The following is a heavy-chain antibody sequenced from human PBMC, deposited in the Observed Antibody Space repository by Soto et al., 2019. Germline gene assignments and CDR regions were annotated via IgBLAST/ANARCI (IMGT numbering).Heavy chain of an antibody. Sequence: SLRLSCAASGFTFSRYAMHWVRQAPGKGLEWVAVISYDGSNKYYADSVKGRFTISRDNSKNTLYLQMNSLRAEDTAVYYCARGGSYWYFDLWGRGTLVTVSS. V-gene: IGHV3-30-3*01. CDR1: GFTFSRYA. CDR2: ISYDGSNK. CDR3: ARGGSYWYFDL. J-gene: IGHJ2*01. D-gene: IGHD2-15*01.